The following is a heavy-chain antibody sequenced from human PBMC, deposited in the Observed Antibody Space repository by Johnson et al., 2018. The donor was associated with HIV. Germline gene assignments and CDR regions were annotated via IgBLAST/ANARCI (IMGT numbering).Heavy chain of an antibody. CDR2: IRYDGSNK. D-gene: IGHD7-27*01. J-gene: IGHJ3*01. Sequence: QEQLVESGGGVVQPGRSLRLSCAASGFTFSSFGMHWVRQAPGKGLEWVAFIRYDGSNKYYADSVKGRFTISRDNSKNTLYLQMNSLKTEDTAVYYCTTPWRITGVPSTWGQGTMVTVSS. CDR1: GFTFSSFG. V-gene: IGHV3-30*02. CDR3: TTPWRITGVPST.